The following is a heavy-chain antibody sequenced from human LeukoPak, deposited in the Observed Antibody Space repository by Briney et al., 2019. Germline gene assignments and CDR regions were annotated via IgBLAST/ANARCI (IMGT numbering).Heavy chain of an antibody. CDR3: AKPVTIFGVVSGYFDY. CDR1: GFTISSYG. CDR2: ISYDGSNN. J-gene: IGHJ4*02. D-gene: IGHD3-3*01. V-gene: IGHV3-30*18. Sequence: GGSLRLSCAASGFTISSYGMHWVRQAPGKGLEWVAVISYDGSNNYYADSVKGRFTISRDNYKNTLYLQMNRLRAEDTAGYYCAKPVTIFGVVSGYFDYWGQGTLVTVSS.